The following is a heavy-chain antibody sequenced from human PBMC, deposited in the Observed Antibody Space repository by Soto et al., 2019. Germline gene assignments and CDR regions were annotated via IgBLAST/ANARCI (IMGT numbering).Heavy chain of an antibody. V-gene: IGHV1-3*01. CDR2: INVGNGNT. D-gene: IGHD4-17*01. CDR3: ARGDYGGNSNWFDP. Sequence: ASVKVSCKTPGYTFTSYNMHCVRQAPGQRLEWMGWINVGNGNTRYSQKFQGRLTLTRDTPGNTAYLELNSLISEDTAVYYCARGDYGGNSNWFDPWGQGTLVTVSS. J-gene: IGHJ5*02. CDR1: GYTFTSYN.